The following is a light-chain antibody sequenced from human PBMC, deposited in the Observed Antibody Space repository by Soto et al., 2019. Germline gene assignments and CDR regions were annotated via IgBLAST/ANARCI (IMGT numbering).Light chain of an antibody. CDR2: AAS. V-gene: IGKV1-39*01. CDR1: QTIGIY. J-gene: IGKJ5*01. CDR3: QQSYSIPIT. Sequence: DLQMTPSPSSLSASVGARVPMTCRASQTIGIYLNWYQQKAGKANKFLMYAASNLKGGVPSRFSGSGSGTYFTLTITSLQPEEFATYYCQQSYSIPITVGQGTRLEIK.